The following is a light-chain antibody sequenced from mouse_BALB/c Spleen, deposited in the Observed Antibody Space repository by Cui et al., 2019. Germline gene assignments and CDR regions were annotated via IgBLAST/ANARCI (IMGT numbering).Light chain of an antibody. Sequence: QFVLTQSPAIMSPSLGEEITLTCSASSSVSYMHWYQQKSGTSPKLLIYSTSNLACGVPSRFSGSGSGTFYSLTISSVEAEDAADYYCHQWSSYPWTFGGGTKLEIK. CDR2: STS. J-gene: IGKJ1*01. CDR1: SSVSY. CDR3: HQWSSYPWT. V-gene: IGKV4-80*01.